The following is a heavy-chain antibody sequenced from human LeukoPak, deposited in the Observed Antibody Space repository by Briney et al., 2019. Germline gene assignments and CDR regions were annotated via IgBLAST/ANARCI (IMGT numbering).Heavy chain of an antibody. CDR1: GFIVSNKY. J-gene: IGHJ6*02. CDR3: ATTVISGSDGMDV. Sequence: PGGSLRLSCAASGFIVSNKYMAWVRQTPGKGLEWVSVIYTGGSTDYADSVKGRFTISRDNPKNTVHLQMNRLRVEDTAVYYCATTVISGSDGMDVWGQGTTVTVSS. D-gene: IGHD4-11*01. V-gene: IGHV3-53*01. CDR2: IYTGGST.